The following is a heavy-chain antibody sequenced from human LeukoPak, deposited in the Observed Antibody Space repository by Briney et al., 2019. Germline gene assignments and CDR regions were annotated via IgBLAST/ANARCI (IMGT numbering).Heavy chain of an antibody. CDR1: GGSISSYY. D-gene: IGHD2-2*01. Sequence: PSETLSLTCTVSGGSISSYYWSWIRQPPGKGLEWIGEINHSGSTNYNPSLKSRVTISVDTSKNQFSLKLSSVTAADTAVYYCARVDIVVVPAAMNGYYYYGMDVWGQGTTVTVSS. V-gene: IGHV4-34*01. CDR2: INHSGST. J-gene: IGHJ6*02. CDR3: ARVDIVVVPAAMNGYYYYGMDV.